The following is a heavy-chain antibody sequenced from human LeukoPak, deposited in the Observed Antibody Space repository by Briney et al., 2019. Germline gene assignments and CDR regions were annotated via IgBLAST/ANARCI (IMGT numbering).Heavy chain of an antibody. V-gene: IGHV3-74*03. Sequence: GGPLRLSCAASGFKLSSYYMDWVRQGPGKGLVWVSRLKSDGSSTKYADSVQGRFTISRDDAKNTLYLQMTSVRVEDAAVYYCARTTMEHQYFDRWGQGTLVTVSS. D-gene: IGHD1/OR15-1a*01. CDR1: GFKLSSYY. CDR3: ARTTMEHQYFDR. J-gene: IGHJ4*02. CDR2: LKSDGSST.